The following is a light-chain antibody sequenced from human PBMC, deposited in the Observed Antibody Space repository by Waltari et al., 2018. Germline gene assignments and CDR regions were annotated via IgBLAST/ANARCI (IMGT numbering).Light chain of an antibody. J-gene: IGKJ1*01. CDR1: QNLLYTSNNKNS. V-gene: IGKV4-1*01. Sequence: DIVMTQSPDSLAVSLGERATLNCKSSQNLLYTSNNKNSLAWYQQKPGQPPKLLIYWASTRQSGVPARFGGSGSGTDFTLTISSLQAEDVALYYCQQYYSIPWTFGQGTKVEIK. CDR2: WAS. CDR3: QQYYSIPWT.